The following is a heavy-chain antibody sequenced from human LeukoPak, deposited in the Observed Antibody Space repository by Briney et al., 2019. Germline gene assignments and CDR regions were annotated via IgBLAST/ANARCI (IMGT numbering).Heavy chain of an antibody. CDR2: IYYSGST. Sequence: AETLSLTCTVSGGSISSYYWSWIRQPPGKGLEWVGYIYYSGSTNYNPSLKSRVTISVDTSKNQFSLKLTSVTAADTAVYYCASGRGSGGPFDPWGQGTLVTVSS. D-gene: IGHD6-19*01. CDR1: GGSISSYY. J-gene: IGHJ5*02. CDR3: ASGRGSGGPFDP. V-gene: IGHV4-59*01.